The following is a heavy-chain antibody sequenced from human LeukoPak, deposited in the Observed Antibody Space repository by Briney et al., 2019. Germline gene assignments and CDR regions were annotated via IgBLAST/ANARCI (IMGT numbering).Heavy chain of an antibody. J-gene: IGHJ5*02. CDR3: ARDMFVGAGLGYCSSTSCSNWFDP. D-gene: IGHD2-2*01. Sequence: GGSLRLSCAASGFTFSSYSMNWVRQPPGKGLEWVSYISGSSSTIYYADSVKGRFTISRDNAKNSLYLQMNSLRAEDTAVYYCARDMFVGAGLGYCSSTSCSNWFDPWGQGSLVTVSS. CDR1: GFTFSSYS. CDR2: ISGSSSTI. V-gene: IGHV3-48*01.